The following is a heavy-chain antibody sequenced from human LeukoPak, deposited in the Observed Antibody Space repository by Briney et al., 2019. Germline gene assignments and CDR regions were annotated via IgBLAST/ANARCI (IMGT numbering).Heavy chain of an antibody. CDR2: ISGSGGST. CDR3: AKQYSSGSFHFDY. V-gene: IGHV3-23*01. J-gene: IGHJ4*02. Sequence: GGSLRPSCAASGFIFSSYATSWVRQAPGKGLEWVSAISGSGGSTYYADSVKGRFTISRDNSKNTLYLQMNSLRAEDTAVYYCAKQYSSGSFHFDYWGQGTLVTVSS. CDR1: GFIFSSYA. D-gene: IGHD6-19*01.